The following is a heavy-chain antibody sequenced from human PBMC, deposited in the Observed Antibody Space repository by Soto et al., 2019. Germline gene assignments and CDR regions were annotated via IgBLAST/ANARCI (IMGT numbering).Heavy chain of an antibody. D-gene: IGHD1-26*01. V-gene: IGHV3-30*18. CDR1: GFAFSRHG. J-gene: IGHJ4*02. CDR3: AKDSGTYSGGGEH. Sequence: QVQLVESGGGVVQPGRSLRLSCAASGFAFSRHGMHWVRQAPGKGLEWVAVISYDGSNKFYADSVKGRFTISRDNSQNTVYLQMNSLRAEDTAVYYCAKDSGTYSGGGEHWGQGTLVTVSS. CDR2: ISYDGSNK.